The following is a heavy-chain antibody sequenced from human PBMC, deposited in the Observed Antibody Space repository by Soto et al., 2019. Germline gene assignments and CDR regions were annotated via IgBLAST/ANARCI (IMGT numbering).Heavy chain of an antibody. CDR2: IYPGNSDT. D-gene: IGHD3-22*01. J-gene: IGHJ6*02. V-gene: IGHV5-51*01. Sequence: RGESLKISCKGSGYRFTSYWIGWVRQMPGKGLEWMGMIYPGNSDTRYGPSFEGQVTISADGSISTAYLQWSSLKASDTAMYYCARWVNQYYYAMDVWGQGTTVTVSS. CDR3: ARWVNQYYYAMDV. CDR1: GYRFTSYW.